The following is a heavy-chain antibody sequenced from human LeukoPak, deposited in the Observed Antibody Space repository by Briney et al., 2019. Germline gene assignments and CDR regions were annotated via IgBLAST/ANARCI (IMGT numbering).Heavy chain of an antibody. V-gene: IGHV4-34*01. D-gene: IGHD3-22*01. J-gene: IGHJ6*03. CDR1: GGSFSGYY. CDR3: ARGRFDYYDSSGYYRPREYYYYYYYMDV. Sequence: SETLSLTCAVYGGSFSGYYWSWIRQPPGKGLEWIGVINHSGSTNYNPSLKSRVTISVDTSKNQFFLKLSSVTAADTAVYYCARGRFDYYDSSGYYRPREYYYYYYYMDVWGKGTTVTISS. CDR2: INHSGST.